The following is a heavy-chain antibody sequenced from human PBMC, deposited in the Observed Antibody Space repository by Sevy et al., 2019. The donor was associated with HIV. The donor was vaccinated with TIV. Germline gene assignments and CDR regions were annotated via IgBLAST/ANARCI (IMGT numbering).Heavy chain of an antibody. J-gene: IGHJ4*02. CDR2: IKSKTDGGTT. D-gene: IGHD2-15*01. V-gene: IGHV3-15*01. Sequence: GGSLRLSCAASGFTFSNGWMSWVRQAPGKGLEWVGRIKSKTDGGTTDYAAPMKGRFTISRADSKNTVYLQMNSLKSEDTAVYYCATEGLYCSGSTCYTEGFDDWGQGTLVTVSS. CDR3: ATEGLYCSGSTCYTEGFDD. CDR1: GFTFSNGW.